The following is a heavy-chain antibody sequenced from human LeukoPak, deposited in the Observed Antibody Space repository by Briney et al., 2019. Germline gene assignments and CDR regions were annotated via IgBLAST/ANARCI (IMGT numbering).Heavy chain of an antibody. V-gene: IGHV1-18*01. CDR3: ARGDIVVVPAAIGEDAFDI. CDR1: GYTFTSYG. CDR2: ISAYNGNT. D-gene: IGHD2-2*01. Sequence: GASVKVSCKASGYTFTSYGISWVRQAPGQGLEGMGWISAYNGNTNYAQKLQGRVTMTTDTSTSTAYMELRSLRSDDTAVYYCARGDIVVVPAAIGEDAFDIWGQGTMVTVSS. J-gene: IGHJ3*02.